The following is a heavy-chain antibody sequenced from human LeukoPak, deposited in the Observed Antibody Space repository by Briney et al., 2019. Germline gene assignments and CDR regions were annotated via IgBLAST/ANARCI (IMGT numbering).Heavy chain of an antibody. CDR3: ARRVSEVAPTLRNGENWFDP. CDR1: GGSISGYY. V-gene: IGHV4-4*07. Sequence: PSETLSLTCSASGGSISGYYWNWIRQPAGKGLEWIGRIYTDGGTLYNPSLKSRVTMPVDTSKNQFSLKLTSVTAADTAVYYCARRVSEVAPTLRNGENWFDPWGRGTLVTVSS. D-gene: IGHD1-26*01. J-gene: IGHJ5*02. CDR2: IYTDGGT.